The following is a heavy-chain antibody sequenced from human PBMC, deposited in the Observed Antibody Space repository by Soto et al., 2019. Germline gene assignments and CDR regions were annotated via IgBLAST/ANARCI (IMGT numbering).Heavy chain of an antibody. CDR2: IYYSGST. Sequence: SETLSLTCTVSGGSISSYYWSWIRQPPGKGLEWIGYIYYSGSTNYNPSLKSRVTISVDTSKNQFSLKLSSVTAAGTAVYYCARGRVAAAGYWGQGTLVTVSS. CDR3: ARGRVAAAGY. D-gene: IGHD6-13*01. CDR1: GGSISSYY. V-gene: IGHV4-59*01. J-gene: IGHJ4*02.